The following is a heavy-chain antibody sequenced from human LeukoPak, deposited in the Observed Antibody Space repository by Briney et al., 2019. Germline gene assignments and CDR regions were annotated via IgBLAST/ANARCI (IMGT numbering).Heavy chain of an antibody. D-gene: IGHD6-19*01. CDR3: AKAGWYDYYYGMDV. Sequence: GGSLRLSCAASGFTFSSHAMSWVRQAPGKGLEWVSAISGSGGSTYYADSVKGRFTISRDNSKNTLYLQMNSLRAEDTAVYYCAKAGWYDYYYGMDVWGQGTTVTVSS. J-gene: IGHJ6*02. V-gene: IGHV3-23*01. CDR2: ISGSGGST. CDR1: GFTFSSHA.